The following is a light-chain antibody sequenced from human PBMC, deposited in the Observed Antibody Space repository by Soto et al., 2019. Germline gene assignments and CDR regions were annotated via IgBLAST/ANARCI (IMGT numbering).Light chain of an antibody. Sequence: SYELTQPPSESVAPGGRAGISGGGDRIGRKRVHWYQQKPGQAPVLVMYYDNDRPSEIPERFSGFNSGNTATLDISGVEAGDEADYYCQVWDTSSDHYVFGPGTKLTVL. J-gene: IGLJ1*01. CDR2: YDN. CDR1: RIGRKR. V-gene: IGLV3-21*04. CDR3: QVWDTSSDHYV.